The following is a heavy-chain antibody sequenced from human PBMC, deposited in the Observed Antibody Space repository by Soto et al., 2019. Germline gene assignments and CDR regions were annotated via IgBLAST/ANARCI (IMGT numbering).Heavy chain of an antibody. CDR2: ISAGGGTT. Sequence: GGSLRLSCAASGFTFSSYAMSWVRQAPGKGLEWVSTISAGGGTTYYADSVKGRFSISRDNSKNTLYLQMGSLSAEDTAAYYCVYRGGAVANPFDYWGQGALVTVSS. J-gene: IGHJ4*02. V-gene: IGHV3-23*01. CDR3: VYRGGAVANPFDY. CDR1: GFTFSSYA. D-gene: IGHD6-19*01.